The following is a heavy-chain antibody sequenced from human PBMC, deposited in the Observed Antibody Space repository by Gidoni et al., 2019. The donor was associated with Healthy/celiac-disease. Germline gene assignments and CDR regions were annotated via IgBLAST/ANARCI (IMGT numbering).Heavy chain of an antibody. CDR2: ISDYNDNT. CDR1: GYTFTSYG. D-gene: IGHD3-22*01. J-gene: IGHJ3*02. V-gene: IGHV1-18*01. CDR3: ARLHPNYYDSRGAFDI. Sequence: QVQLVQSGAEVKKPGDSVKVPCKASGYTFTSYGISWVRQAPGQVLEWLGWISDYNDNTNYAQKLHGRVTMTTYTSTSTAYMELRILRSYDTAVYYCARLHPNYYDSRGAFDIWGQGTMVTVSS.